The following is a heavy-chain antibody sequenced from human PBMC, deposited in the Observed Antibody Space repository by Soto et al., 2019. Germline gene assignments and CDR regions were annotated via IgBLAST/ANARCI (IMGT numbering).Heavy chain of an antibody. D-gene: IGHD3-10*01. CDR3: VGARMRVFDY. J-gene: IGHJ4*01. V-gene: IGHV4-59*08. CDR2: IYYGGTS. CDR1: GVTISPYY. Sequence: SETLSLTCTVSGVTISPYYWSLIRQPPGKGLEWVGYIYYGGTSSYNPSLKSRVTISLETSKSQISLRLTSVTAADTAVYYCVGARMRVFDYWGHGILVTVSS.